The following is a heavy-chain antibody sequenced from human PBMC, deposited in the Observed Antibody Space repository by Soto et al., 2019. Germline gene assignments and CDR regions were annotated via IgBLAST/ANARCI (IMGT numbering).Heavy chain of an antibody. D-gene: IGHD6-13*01. J-gene: IGHJ6*02. CDR3: AMTVPIEAAESFYYYYGMDV. CDR1: GYTFTGNY. V-gene: IGHV1-2*02. CDR2: INPNSGGT. Sequence: ASLTVSCTASGYTFTGNYMHWVRQATGQGLELMGWINPNSGGTNYAQKFQGRVTMTRDTSISTAYMELSRLRSDDTAVYYCAMTVPIEAAESFYYYYGMDVWGQGTTVTVSS.